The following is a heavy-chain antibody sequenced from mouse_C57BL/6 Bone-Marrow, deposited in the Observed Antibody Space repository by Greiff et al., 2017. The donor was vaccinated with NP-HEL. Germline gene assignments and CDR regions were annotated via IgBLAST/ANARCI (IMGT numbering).Heavy chain of an antibody. CDR1: GYTFTSYG. Sequence: QVQLQQSGAELARPGASVKLSCKASGYTFTSYGISWVKQRTGQGLEWIGEIYPRSGNTYYNEKFKGKATLTADKSSSTAYMELRSLTSEDAAVYFCARREANFPWFAYWGQGTLVTVSA. CDR2: IYPRSGNT. V-gene: IGHV1-81*01. CDR3: ARREANFPWFAY. J-gene: IGHJ3*01.